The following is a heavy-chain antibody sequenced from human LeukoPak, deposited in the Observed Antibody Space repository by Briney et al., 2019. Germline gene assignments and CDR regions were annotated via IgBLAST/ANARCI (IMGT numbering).Heavy chain of an antibody. CDR3: ARGPESYRPFDY. J-gene: IGHJ4*02. CDR2: IYYSGST. V-gene: IGHV4-59*12. D-gene: IGHD3-16*02. CDR1: GGSISSYY. Sequence: SETLSLTCTVSGGSISSYYWSWIRQPPGKGLEWIGYIYYSGSTNYNPSLKSRVTISVDTSKNQFSLKLSSVTAADTAVYYCARGPESYRPFDYWGQGTLVTVSS.